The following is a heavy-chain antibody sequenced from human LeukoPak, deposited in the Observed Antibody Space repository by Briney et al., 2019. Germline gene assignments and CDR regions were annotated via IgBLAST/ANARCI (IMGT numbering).Heavy chain of an antibody. CDR3: AREAAGIGRNWFDP. D-gene: IGHD6-13*01. CDR1: GDSVSTNSAA. CDR2: TYQKSRWFN. V-gene: IGHV6-1*01. J-gene: IGHJ5*02. Sequence: SQTLSLTCAISGDSVSTNSAAWAWVRQSPSRGLEWLGRTYQKSRWFNDYAVSVKSRITINPDTSRNQFSLQLNSVTPEDTAVYYCAREAAGIGRNWFDPWGQGTLVTVSS.